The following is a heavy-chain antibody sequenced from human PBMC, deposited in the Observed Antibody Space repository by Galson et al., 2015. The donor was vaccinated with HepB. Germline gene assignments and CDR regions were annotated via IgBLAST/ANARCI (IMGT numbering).Heavy chain of an antibody. V-gene: IGHV3-23*01. J-gene: IGHJ4*02. D-gene: IGHD6-6*01. CDR3: AKAAVEYSSSAYIDY. CDR2: ISGSGGST. CDR1: GFTFSSYA. Sequence: SLRLSCAASGFTFSSYAMSWVRQAPGKGLEWVSAISGSGGSTYYADPVKGRFTISRDNSKNTLYLQMNSLRAEDTAVYYCAKAAVEYSSSAYIDYWGQGTLVTVSS.